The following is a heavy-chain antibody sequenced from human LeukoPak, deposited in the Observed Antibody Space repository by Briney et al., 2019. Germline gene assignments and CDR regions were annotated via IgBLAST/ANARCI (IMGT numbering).Heavy chain of an antibody. CDR1: GFTFSSYA. CDR2: ISYDGSNK. Sequence: QPGRSLRLSCAASGFTFSSYAMHWVRPAPGKGLEWVAVISYDGSNKYYADSVKGRFTISRDNSKNTLYLQMNSLRAEDTAVYYCARGGGLLNAFDIWGQGTMVTVSS. CDR3: ARGGGLLNAFDI. V-gene: IGHV3-30*04. J-gene: IGHJ3*02. D-gene: IGHD3-10*01.